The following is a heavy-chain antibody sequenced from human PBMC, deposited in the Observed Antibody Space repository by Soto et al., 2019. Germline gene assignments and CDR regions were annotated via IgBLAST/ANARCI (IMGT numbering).Heavy chain of an antibody. CDR3: TTDSYSTIIIVRFDY. Sequence: GGLRLSCAASGFTFTNAWINWVRQAPGKGLEWVGRIKSKTDGGTTDYAEPVKGRFAISRDDSNNMVYLQMNSLKIEDTAVYYCTTDSYSTIIIVRFDYWGHRTLVTLPS. V-gene: IGHV3-15*07. CDR1: GFTFTNAW. D-gene: IGHD3-22*01. CDR2: IKSKTDGGTT. J-gene: IGHJ5*01.